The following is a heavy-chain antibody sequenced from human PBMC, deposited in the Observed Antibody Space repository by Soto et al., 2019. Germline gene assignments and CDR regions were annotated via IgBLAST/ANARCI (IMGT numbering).Heavy chain of an antibody. CDR1: GRSFSGYY. J-gene: IGHJ6*03. Sequence: SETLSLTCAVYGRSFSGYYWSWIRQPPGKGLEWIGEINHSGSTNYNPSLKSRVTISVDTSKNQFSLKLSSVTAADTAVYYCARGADQLLALYYHSYMDVWGKGTTVTVSS. D-gene: IGHD2-2*01. CDR3: ARGADQLLALYYHSYMDV. V-gene: IGHV4-34*01. CDR2: INHSGST.